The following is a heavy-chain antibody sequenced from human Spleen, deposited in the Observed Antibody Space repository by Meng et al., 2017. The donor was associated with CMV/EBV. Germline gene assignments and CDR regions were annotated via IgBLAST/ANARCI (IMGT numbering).Heavy chain of an antibody. D-gene: IGHD1-20*01. CDR2: INPNSGGT. CDR3: ARGGGITAITVPFDT. J-gene: IGHJ3*02. CDR1: GYTFTGYY. Sequence: ASVKVSCKASGYTFTGYYMHWVRQAPGQGLEWMGWINPNSGGTNYAQKVQGRVTITTDRSTSTAHMELRSLRSDDTAVYYCARGGGITAITVPFDTWGQGTMVTVSS. V-gene: IGHV1-2*02.